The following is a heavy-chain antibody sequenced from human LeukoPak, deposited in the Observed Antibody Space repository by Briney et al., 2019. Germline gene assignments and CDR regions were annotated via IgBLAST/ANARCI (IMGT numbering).Heavy chain of an antibody. CDR3: ARDSCGSPSCFDY. D-gene: IGHD2-2*01. CDR2: ISSNGGST. V-gene: IGHV3-64D*06. Sequence: GGSLRLSCSASGFTFSSYAMHWVRQAPGKGLEYVSAISSNGGSTYYADSVKGRFTISRDNSKNTLYLQMSSLRAEDTAVYYCARDSCGSPSCFDYWGQGTLVTVSS. J-gene: IGHJ4*02. CDR1: GFTFSSYA.